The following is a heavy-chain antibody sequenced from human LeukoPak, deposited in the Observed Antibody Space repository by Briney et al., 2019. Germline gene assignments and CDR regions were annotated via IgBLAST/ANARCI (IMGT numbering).Heavy chain of an antibody. V-gene: IGHV3-23*01. Sequence: GGSLRLSCAASGFTFSSYAMGWVRQAPGKGLEWVSFISGHGDSRYYADSVKGRFSIFRDNSKNTLYLQMNSLRAEDTAVYYCAKDGGYSKGSFDYWGQGTLVTVSS. CDR2: ISGHGDSR. D-gene: IGHD5-18*01. CDR3: AKDGGYSKGSFDY. J-gene: IGHJ4*02. CDR1: GFTFSSYA.